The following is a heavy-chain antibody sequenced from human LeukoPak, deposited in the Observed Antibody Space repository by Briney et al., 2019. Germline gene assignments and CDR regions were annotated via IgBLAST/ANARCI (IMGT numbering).Heavy chain of an antibody. D-gene: IGHD3-16*01. CDR1: GFTFSSYE. J-gene: IGHJ4*02. CDR2: ISSSSSYI. Sequence: GGSLRLSCAASGFTFSSYEMNWVRQAPGKGLEWVSSISSSSSYIYYADSVKGRFTISRDNAKNSLYLQMNSLRAEDTAVYYCARVGGLRASDYRGQGTLVTVSS. CDR3: ARVGGLRASDY. V-gene: IGHV3-21*01.